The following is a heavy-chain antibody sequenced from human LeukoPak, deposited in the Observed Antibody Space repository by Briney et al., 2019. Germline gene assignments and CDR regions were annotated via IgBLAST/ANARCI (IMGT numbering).Heavy chain of an antibody. J-gene: IGHJ3*02. V-gene: IGHV4-34*01. CDR2: IYHSGST. D-gene: IGHD5-24*01. CDR1: GGSLSGYY. Sequence: SETLSLTCAVYGGSLSGYYWSWIRQPPGKGLEWIGYIYHSGSTYYNPSLKSRVTISVDRSKNQFSLKLSSVTAADTAVYYCAREVATIMDDAFDIWGQGTMVTVSS. CDR3: AREVATIMDDAFDI.